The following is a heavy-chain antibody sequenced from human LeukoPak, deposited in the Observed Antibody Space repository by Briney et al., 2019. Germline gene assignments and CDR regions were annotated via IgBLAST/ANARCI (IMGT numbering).Heavy chain of an antibody. J-gene: IGHJ4*02. CDR3: ARSGPVDCSRGSCYEGY. CDR1: GGSFSGYY. D-gene: IGHD2-15*01. Sequence: PSETLSLTCAVYGGSFSGYYWSWIRQPPGKGLEWIGEINHSGSTNYNPSLKSRVTISVDTSKNQFSLKLSSVTAADTAVYYCARSGPVDCSRGSCYEGYWGQGTLVTVSS. V-gene: IGHV4-34*01. CDR2: INHSGST.